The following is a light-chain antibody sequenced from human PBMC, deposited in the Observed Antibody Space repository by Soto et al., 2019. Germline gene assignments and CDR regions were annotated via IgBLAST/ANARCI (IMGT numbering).Light chain of an antibody. CDR2: WAS. Sequence: DIVMTQSPDSLAVSLGERATINCRSSQSVLYSSNNKNYLAWYQQKPGQPPKLLIYWASTRESGVPDRFSGSGSGTDFTLTISSLQAEDVAVYYCQQYYGTKYTFGQGTMLEIK. CDR1: QSVLYSSNNKNY. V-gene: IGKV4-1*01. J-gene: IGKJ2*01. CDR3: QQYYGTKYT.